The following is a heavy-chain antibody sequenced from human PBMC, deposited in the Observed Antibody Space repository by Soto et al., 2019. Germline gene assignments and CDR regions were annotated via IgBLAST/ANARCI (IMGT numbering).Heavy chain of an antibody. Sequence: QVQLVESGGGVVQPGRSLRLPCAASGFTFSSYAMHWVRQAPGKGLEWVAVISYDGSNKYYADSVKGRFTISRDNSKNTLYLQMNSLRAEDTAVYYCARGRGPMDVWGQGTTVTVSS. CDR3: ARGRGPMDV. D-gene: IGHD3-16*01. V-gene: IGHV3-30-3*01. CDR1: GFTFSSYA. J-gene: IGHJ6*02. CDR2: ISYDGSNK.